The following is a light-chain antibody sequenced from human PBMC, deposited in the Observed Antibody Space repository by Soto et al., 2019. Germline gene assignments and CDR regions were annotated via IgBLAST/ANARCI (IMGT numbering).Light chain of an antibody. J-gene: IGLJ1*01. V-gene: IGLV2-14*01. Sequence: QSALTQPASVSGSPGQSITISCTGTRSDVGAYNYVSWYQQHPGKAPKLLIYEVSNRPSGVSNRFSGSKSGNTASLTISGLQAEDEGDYYCGSWDSSLSAYVFGTGTKVTVL. CDR3: GSWDSSLSAYV. CDR2: EVS. CDR1: RSDVGAYNY.